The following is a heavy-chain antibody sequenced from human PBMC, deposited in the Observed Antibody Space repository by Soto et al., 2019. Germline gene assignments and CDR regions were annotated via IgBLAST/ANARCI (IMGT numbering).Heavy chain of an antibody. CDR3: ATTDSSGPDAFDI. CDR1: RGSIPSGDCY. CDR2: IYYSGST. Sequence: ASETLSLTCTVLRGSIPSGDCYRSWIRQPPGKGLEWIGYIYYSGSTYYNPSLKSRVTISVDTSKNQFSLKLSSVTAADTAVYYCATTDSSGPDAFDIWGQGTMVT. D-gene: IGHD3-22*01. V-gene: IGHV4-30-4*01. J-gene: IGHJ3*02.